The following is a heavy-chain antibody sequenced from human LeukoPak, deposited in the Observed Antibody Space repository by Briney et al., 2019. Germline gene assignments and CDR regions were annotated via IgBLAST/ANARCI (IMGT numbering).Heavy chain of an antibody. J-gene: IGHJ4*02. Sequence: ASVKVSCKASGYTFTGYYMHWVRQVPGQGLEWMGWINPNSGGTNYAQKFQGRVTMTRDTSISTAYMELSRLRSDDTAVYYCAREDDYYDSSGYGSLGYWGQGTLVTVSS. V-gene: IGHV1-2*02. D-gene: IGHD3-22*01. CDR3: AREDDYYDSSGYGSLGY. CDR2: INPNSGGT. CDR1: GYTFTGYY.